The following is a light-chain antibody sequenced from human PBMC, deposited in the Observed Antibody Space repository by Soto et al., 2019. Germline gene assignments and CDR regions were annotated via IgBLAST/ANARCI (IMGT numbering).Light chain of an antibody. CDR1: QSVLYSSNNKKY. Sequence: DIVMTQSPDSLAVSLGERATINCKSSQSVLYSSNNKKYLAWHQQKPGQPPKLLIYWASTRESGVPDRFSGSVSETDFTLTISSLRAEDVEVYYCQQYYVIPYTFGQGTKLEI. J-gene: IGKJ2*01. V-gene: IGKV4-1*01. CDR2: WAS. CDR3: QQYYVIPYT.